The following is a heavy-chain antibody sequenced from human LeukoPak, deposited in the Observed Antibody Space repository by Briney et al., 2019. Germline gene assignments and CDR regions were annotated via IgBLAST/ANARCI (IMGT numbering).Heavy chain of an antibody. Sequence: GGSLRLSCAASGFTVSSNYMSWVRQAPGKGLEWVSSITRSSNYIYYADSVKGRFTISRDNAKNSLYLQMNSLRAEDTAVYYCARDPVGYCSSTSCQFDYWGQGTLVTVSS. V-gene: IGHV3-21*01. D-gene: IGHD2-2*01. CDR1: GFTVSSNY. CDR3: ARDPVGYCSSTSCQFDY. CDR2: ITRSSNYI. J-gene: IGHJ4*02.